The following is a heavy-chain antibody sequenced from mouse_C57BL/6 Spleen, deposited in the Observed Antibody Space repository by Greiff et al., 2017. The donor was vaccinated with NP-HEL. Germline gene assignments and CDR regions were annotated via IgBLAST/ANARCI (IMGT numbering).Heavy chain of an antibody. D-gene: IGHD3-2*02. CDR1: GFTFSSYA. CDR3: ARDEGDSSGYVGFAY. CDR2: ISDGGSYT. Sequence: DVMLVESGGGLVKPGGSLKLSCAASGFTFSSYAMSWVRQTPEKRLEWVATISDGGSYTYYPDNVKGRFTISRDNAKNNLYLQMSHLKSEDTAMYYCARDEGDSSGYVGFAYWGQGTLVTVSA. V-gene: IGHV5-4*01. J-gene: IGHJ3*01.